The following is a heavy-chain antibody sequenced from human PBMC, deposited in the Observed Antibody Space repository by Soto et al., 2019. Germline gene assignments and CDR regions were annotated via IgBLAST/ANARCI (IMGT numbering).Heavy chain of an antibody. CDR1: GFTFSSYG. CDR2: ISYDGSNK. D-gene: IGHD3-10*01. V-gene: IGHV3-30*18. CDR3: AKDLRGPGRAYGMDV. J-gene: IGHJ6*02. Sequence: QVQLVESGGGVVQPGRSLRLSCAASGFTFSSYGMHWVRQAPGKGLEWVAVISYDGSNKYYADSVKGRFTISTDNSKNTRYLQMNSLRAEDTAVYYCAKDLRGPGRAYGMDVWGQGTTVTVSS.